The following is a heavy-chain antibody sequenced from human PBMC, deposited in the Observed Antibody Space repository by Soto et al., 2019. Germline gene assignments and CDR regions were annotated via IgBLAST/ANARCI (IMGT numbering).Heavy chain of an antibody. J-gene: IGHJ4*02. CDR2: MSSDGSST. CDR3: ARGTVRDHDFGDH. Sequence: EVQLVESGGDLVQPGGSLRLSCAASGFTFSTYWMHWVRQVPGKGPEWASRMSSDGSSTAYADSVRGRFIISRDNAKNTLYLQMNSLRVDDTAVYYCARGTVRDHDFGDHWGLGTLVAVSS. CDR1: GFTFSTYW. V-gene: IGHV3-74*01. D-gene: IGHD4-17*01.